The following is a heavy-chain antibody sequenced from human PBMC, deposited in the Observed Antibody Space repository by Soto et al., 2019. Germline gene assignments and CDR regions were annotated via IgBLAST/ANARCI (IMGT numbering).Heavy chain of an antibody. Sequence: GASVKVSCKASGYTFTSYGISWVRQAPGQGLEWMGWISAYNGNTNYAQKLQGRVTMNTDTSTSTAYMGLRSLRSDDTAVYYCARDQVAVARYYYYGMDVWGQGTTVTVSS. CDR2: ISAYNGNT. D-gene: IGHD6-19*01. CDR3: ARDQVAVARYYYYGMDV. CDR1: GYTFTSYG. V-gene: IGHV1-18*01. J-gene: IGHJ6*02.